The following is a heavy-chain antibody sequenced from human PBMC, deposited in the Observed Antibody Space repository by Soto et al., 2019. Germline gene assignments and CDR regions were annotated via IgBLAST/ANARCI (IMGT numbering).Heavy chain of an antibody. D-gene: IGHD4-17*01. CDR3: ARAPSHYGDYYFDY. V-gene: IGHV4-4*02. CDR2: IYHSGST. J-gene: IGHJ4*02. CDR1: GGSISSSNW. Sequence: TSETLSLTCAVSGGSISSSNWWSWVRQPPGKGLEWIGEIYHSGSTNYNPSLKSRVTISVDKSKNQFSLKLSSVTAADTAVYYCARAPSHYGDYYFDYWGQGTLVTVSS.